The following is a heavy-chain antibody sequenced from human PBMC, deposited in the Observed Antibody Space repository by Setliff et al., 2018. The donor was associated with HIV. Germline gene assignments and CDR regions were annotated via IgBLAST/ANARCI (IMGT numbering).Heavy chain of an antibody. CDR1: GYPFSNYG. Sequence: ASVKVSCKASGYPFSNYGISWVRQAPGLGLEWTGWISGYNGKTDFAQKFQDRVIVTTDTSTNTVYMEVMRLTSDDTAVYFCAREGVATPDEEGYYFDQWGQGTLVTVSS. V-gene: IGHV1-18*01. CDR2: ISGYNGKT. CDR3: AREGVATPDEEGYYFDQ. J-gene: IGHJ4*02.